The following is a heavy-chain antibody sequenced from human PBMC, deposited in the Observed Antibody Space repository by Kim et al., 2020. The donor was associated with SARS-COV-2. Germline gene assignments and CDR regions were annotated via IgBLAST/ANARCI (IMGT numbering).Heavy chain of an antibody. D-gene: IGHD2-2*01. Sequence: ASVKVSCKASGYTFTGYYMHWVRQAPGQGLEWMGWINPNSGGTNYAQKFQGRVTMTRDTSISTAYMELSRLRSDDTAVYYCARAYCSSTSCPNGWFDPWGQGTLVTVSS. CDR1: GYTFTGYY. CDR3: ARAYCSSTSCPNGWFDP. J-gene: IGHJ5*02. CDR2: INPNSGGT. V-gene: IGHV1-2*02.